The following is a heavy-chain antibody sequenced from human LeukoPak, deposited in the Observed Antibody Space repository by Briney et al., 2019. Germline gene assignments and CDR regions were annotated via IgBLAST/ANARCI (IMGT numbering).Heavy chain of an antibody. J-gene: IGHJ4*02. CDR1: GFTFGDYA. V-gene: IGHV3-49*03. Sequence: GGSLRLSCTASGFTFGDYAMGWFRQAPGKGLEWVGFIRSKAYGGTTEYAASVKGRFTISRDDSKSIAYLQMNSLKTEDTAVYYCTRNYDFWSAPLDYWGQGTLVTVSS. CDR2: IRSKAYGGTT. CDR3: TRNYDFWSAPLDY. D-gene: IGHD3-3*01.